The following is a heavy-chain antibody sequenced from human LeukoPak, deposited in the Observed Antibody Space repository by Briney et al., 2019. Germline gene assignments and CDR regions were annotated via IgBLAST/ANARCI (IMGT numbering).Heavy chain of an antibody. D-gene: IGHD6-19*01. J-gene: IGHJ4*02. Sequence: SETLSLTCTVSGGSISSYYWSWIRQPPGKGLEWIGYTIYTGSTNYNPSLKSRVTISVDTPKNQFSLKLSSVTAADTAVYYCASTGEMYRSGWYFEYWGQGTLVTVSS. CDR1: GGSISSYY. CDR2: TIYTGST. CDR3: ASTGEMYRSGWYFEY. V-gene: IGHV4-59*01.